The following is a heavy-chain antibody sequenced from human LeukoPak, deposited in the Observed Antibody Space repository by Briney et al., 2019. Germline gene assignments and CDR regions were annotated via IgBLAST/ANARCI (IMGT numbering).Heavy chain of an antibody. D-gene: IGHD3-22*01. J-gene: IGHJ4*02. CDR1: GYTFSSYS. CDR3: ARSAVTDDSSGYYSQFDY. Sequence: GGSVRLPCAASGYTFSSYSMNWVRQAPGKGLEGVSSITSSSSYKYYAETSKGGFPIPGDNAKNSLNMEMKGLRSEDTPVYYWARSAVTDDSSGYYSQFDYWGQGNLVTVSS. CDR2: ITSSSSYK. V-gene: IGHV3-21*01.